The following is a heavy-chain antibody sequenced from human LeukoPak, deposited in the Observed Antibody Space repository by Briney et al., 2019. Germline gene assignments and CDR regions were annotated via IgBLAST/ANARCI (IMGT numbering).Heavy chain of an antibody. CDR2: ISAYNGNT. CDR1: GYTFTSYG. J-gene: IGHJ3*02. V-gene: IGHV1-18*01. CDR3: ARDQVQKYYYGPHAFDI. D-gene: IGHD3-10*01. Sequence: GASVKVSCKASGYTFTSYGISWVRQAPGQGLEWMGWISAYNGNTNYAQKLQGRVTMTTDTSTSTAYMELRSLRSDDTAVYYCARDQVQKYYYGPHAFDIWGQGTMVTVSS.